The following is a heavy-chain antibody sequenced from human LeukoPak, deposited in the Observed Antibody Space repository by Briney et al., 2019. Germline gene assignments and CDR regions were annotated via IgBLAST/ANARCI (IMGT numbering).Heavy chain of an antibody. CDR3: ARDLPPITMVRGVAPKNPVLYYYYGMDV. Sequence: GASVKVSCKASGYTFTSYYMHWVRQAPGQGLEWMGIINPSGGSTSYAQKFQGRVTMTRDTSTSTVYMELSSLRSEDTAVYYCARDLPPITMVRGVAPKNPVLYYYYGMDVWGQGTTVTVSS. D-gene: IGHD3-10*01. CDR2: INPSGGST. V-gene: IGHV1-46*01. J-gene: IGHJ6*02. CDR1: GYTFTSYY.